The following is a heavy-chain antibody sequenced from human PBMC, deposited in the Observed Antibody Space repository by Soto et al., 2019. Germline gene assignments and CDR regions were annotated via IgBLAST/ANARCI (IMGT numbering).Heavy chain of an antibody. V-gene: IGHV3-48*03. CDR1: GFTFSSYE. Sequence: EVQLVESGGGLGQPGGSLRLSCAASGFTFSSYEMNWVRQAPGKGLEWVSYISSSGSTIYYADSVKGRFTISRDNAKNSLYLQMNSLRAEDTALYYCARDYRVTMVRGVPGDYYGMNVWGQGTTATVSS. CDR3: ARDYRVTMVRGVPGDYYGMNV. J-gene: IGHJ6*02. CDR2: ISSSGSTI. D-gene: IGHD3-10*01.